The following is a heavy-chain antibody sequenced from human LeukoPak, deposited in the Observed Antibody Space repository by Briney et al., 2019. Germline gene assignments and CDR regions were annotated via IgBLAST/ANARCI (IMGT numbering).Heavy chain of an antibody. Sequence: GGSLRLSCAASGFTFSSYAMSWVRQAPGKGLEWVSAISGSGGSTYYADSVKGRFTISRDNSKNTLYLQMNSLRAEDTAVYYCAEDPATYGVGATNFDYWGQGTLVTVSS. CDR2: ISGSGGST. V-gene: IGHV3-23*01. CDR3: AEDPATYGVGATNFDY. D-gene: IGHD1-26*01. J-gene: IGHJ4*02. CDR1: GFTFSSYA.